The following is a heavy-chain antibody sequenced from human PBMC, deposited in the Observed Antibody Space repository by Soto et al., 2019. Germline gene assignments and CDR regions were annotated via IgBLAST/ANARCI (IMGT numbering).Heavy chain of an antibody. CDR2: ISGSGGST. CDR3: AKDAGNRGVIVGATHPKDYYYGMDV. V-gene: IGHV3-23*01. Sequence: GGSLRLSCAASGFTFSSYAMSWVRQAPGKGLEWVSAISGSGGSTYYADSVKGRFTISRDNSKNTLYLQMNSLRAEDTAVYYCAKDAGNRGVIVGATHPKDYYYGMDVWGQGTTVTVS. CDR1: GFTFSSYA. D-gene: IGHD1-26*01. J-gene: IGHJ6*02.